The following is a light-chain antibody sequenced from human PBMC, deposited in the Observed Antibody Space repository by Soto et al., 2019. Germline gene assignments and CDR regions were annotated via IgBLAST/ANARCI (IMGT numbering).Light chain of an antibody. CDR2: GAS. V-gene: IGKV1-27*01. J-gene: IGKJ1*01. CDR1: QGISFS. CDR3: QKYDSAPHT. Sequence: DIQMTQSPSSLSASIGDRVTITCRASQGISFSLMWYQQKPGKVPKLLIYGASSLQSGVPSRFSGSGSGTAFTLTISSLQPEDVATYYCQKYDSAPHTFGQGTKVEI.